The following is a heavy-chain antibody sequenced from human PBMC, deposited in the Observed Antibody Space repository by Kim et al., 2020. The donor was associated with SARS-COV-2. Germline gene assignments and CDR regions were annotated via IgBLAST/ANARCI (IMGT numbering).Heavy chain of an antibody. V-gene: IGHV1-46*01. CDR3: ARDGTNWNCDF. CDR1: GYTFTNNK. D-gene: IGHD1-7*01. CDR2: ITPIDGTT. J-gene: IGHJ4*02. Sequence: ASVKVSCKAFGYTFTNNKIHWVRQAPGQGLEWMGIITPIDGTTGYAQNFQDRFTMTTDTSTSTAYMELSSLASEDSAVYYCARDGTNWNCDFWGQGTLVTVSS.